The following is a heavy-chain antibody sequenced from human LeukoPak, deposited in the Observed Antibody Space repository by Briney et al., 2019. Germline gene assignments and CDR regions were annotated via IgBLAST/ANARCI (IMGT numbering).Heavy chain of an antibody. D-gene: IGHD2-8*01. Sequence: SETLSLTCAVYGGSFSGYYWSWIRQPPGKGLEWIGEINHSGSTNYNPSLKSRVPISVDTSKNQFSLKLSSVTAADTAVYYCARGNIVLMVYARGYWFDPWGQGTLVTVSS. CDR3: ARGNIVLMVYARGYWFDP. CDR1: GGSFSGYY. J-gene: IGHJ5*02. V-gene: IGHV4-34*01. CDR2: INHSGST.